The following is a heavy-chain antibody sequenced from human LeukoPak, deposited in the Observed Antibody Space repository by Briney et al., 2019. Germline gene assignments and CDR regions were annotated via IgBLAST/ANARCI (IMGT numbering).Heavy chain of an antibody. J-gene: IGHJ3*02. D-gene: IGHD6-19*01. CDR1: GFTVSSNY. V-gene: IGHV3-66*02. CDR3: ARLRGAGAFDI. CDR2: IYSDGST. Sequence: GGSLRLSCAASGFTVSSNYMSWVRQAPGKGLEWVSVIYSDGSTYYADSVKGRFTISRDNSKNTLYLQMNSLRAEDTAVYYCARLRGAGAFDIWGQGTMVTVSS.